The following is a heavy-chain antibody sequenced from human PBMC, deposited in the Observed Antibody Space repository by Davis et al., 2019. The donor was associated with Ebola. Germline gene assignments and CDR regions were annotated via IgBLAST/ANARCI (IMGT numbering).Heavy chain of an antibody. V-gene: IGHV3-66*01. CDR1: GFTFTSAW. CDR3: ARDIIPEYQLLLPGAGSYGMDV. Sequence: GESLKISCAASGFTFTSAWMSWVRQAPGKGLEWVSVIYSGGSTYYAGSVNGRFTVSRDNSKKTMYLQMNSLRAEDTAVYYCARDIIPEYQLLLPGAGSYGMDVWGQGTTVTVSS. D-gene: IGHD2-2*01. CDR2: IYSGGST. J-gene: IGHJ6*02.